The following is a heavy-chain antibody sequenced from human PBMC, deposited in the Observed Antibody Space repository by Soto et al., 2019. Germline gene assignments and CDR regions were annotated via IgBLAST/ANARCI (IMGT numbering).Heavy chain of an antibody. CDR2: ILKDGNGK. V-gene: IGHV3-30*03. CDR1: GFTFSSYG. Sequence: QVQLVESGGGVVQPGRSLRLSCAASGFTFSSYGMHWVRQAPGKGLEWVAGILKDGNGKYYAESVKGRFTISRDNSKNTLYLQMNSLGAEDTAAYYCTGEVASGYWGQGTLVTVSS. D-gene: IGHD2-8*02. CDR3: TGEVASGY. J-gene: IGHJ4*02.